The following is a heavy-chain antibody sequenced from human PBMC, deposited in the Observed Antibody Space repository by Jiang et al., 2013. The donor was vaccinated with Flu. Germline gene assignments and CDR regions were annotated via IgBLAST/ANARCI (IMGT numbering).Heavy chain of an antibody. CDR1: GGSFSGYY. CDR2: INHSGST. Sequence: LKPSETLSLTCAVYGGSFSGYYWSWIRQPPGKGLECIGEINHSGSTNYSPSLKSRVTISVDTSKNQFSLKLSSVTAADTAVYYCARKRYSYDSGGNGYYFDYWGQGTLVTVSS. D-gene: IGHD5-18*01. J-gene: IGHJ4*02. V-gene: IGHV4-34*01. CDR3: ARKRYSYDSGGNGYYFDY.